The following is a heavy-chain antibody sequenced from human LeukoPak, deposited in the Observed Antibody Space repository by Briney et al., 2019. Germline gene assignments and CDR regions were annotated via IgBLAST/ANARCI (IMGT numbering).Heavy chain of an antibody. D-gene: IGHD3-10*01. J-gene: IGHJ4*02. CDR3: ASFSYGPFDY. CDR1: GGSISSYY. Sequence: SETLSLTCTVSGGSISSYYWGWIRQPPGKGLEWIGSIYHSGSTYYNPSLKSRVTISVDTSKNQFSLKLSSVTAADTAVYYCASFSYGPFDYWGQGTLVTVSS. V-gene: IGHV4-38-2*02. CDR2: IYHSGST.